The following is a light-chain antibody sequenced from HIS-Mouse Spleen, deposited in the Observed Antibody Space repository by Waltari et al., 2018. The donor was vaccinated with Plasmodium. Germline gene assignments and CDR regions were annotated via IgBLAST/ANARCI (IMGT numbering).Light chain of an antibody. CDR3: QQRSNWPPT. Sequence: EIVLTQSPATLPLSPGERATLSCRASQSVSSYLAWYQQNPGQAPRLLIYDASNRATGIPARFSGSGSGTDFTLTISSLEPEDFAVYYCQQRSNWPPTFGQGTRLEIK. CDR2: DAS. J-gene: IGKJ5*01. CDR1: QSVSSY. V-gene: IGKV3-11*01.